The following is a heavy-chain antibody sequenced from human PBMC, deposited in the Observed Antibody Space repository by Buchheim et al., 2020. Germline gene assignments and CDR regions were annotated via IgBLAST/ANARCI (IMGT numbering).Heavy chain of an antibody. CDR2: ISGSGGST. CDR1: GFTFSSYA. V-gene: IGHV3-23*01. CDR3: ARDELGYCSSTSCFQP. Sequence: EVQLLESGGGLVQPGGSLRLSCAASGFTFSSYAMSWVRQAPGKGLEWVSAISGSGGSTYYADSVKGRFTISRDNAKNSLYLQMNSLGDEDTAVYYCARDELGYCSSTSCFQPWGQGTL. J-gene: IGHJ5*02. D-gene: IGHD2-2*01.